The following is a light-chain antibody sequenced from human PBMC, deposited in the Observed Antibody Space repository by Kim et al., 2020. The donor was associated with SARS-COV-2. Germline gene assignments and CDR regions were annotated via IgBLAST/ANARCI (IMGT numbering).Light chain of an antibody. Sequence: GRRATIICHGSSSHIRNNPVNWYQQPPQTAPKLLIYGNNQRPSGGPDRFSGSKSGTSASLAISGLQSEDEADYYCASWDDSLNGVLFGGGTQLTVL. CDR2: GNN. V-gene: IGLV1-44*01. CDR3: ASWDDSLNGVL. CDR1: SSHIRNNP. J-gene: IGLJ2*01.